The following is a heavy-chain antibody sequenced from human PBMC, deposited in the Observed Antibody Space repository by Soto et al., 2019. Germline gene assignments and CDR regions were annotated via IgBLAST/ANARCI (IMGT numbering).Heavy chain of an antibody. V-gene: IGHV1-69*01. J-gene: IGHJ6*02. CDR3: ARDTEDCSGTSCYAFVPTGIDV. Sequence: QVQLVQSGAEVKKPGSSVKASCKASGGTFSSYAISWVRQAPGQGLEWMGGIIPTLGTANYAQKFQGRVRITAYESTSTAYMELSSLRSEDTAVYYCARDTEDCSGTSCYAFVPTGIDVWGQGTTVTVSS. D-gene: IGHD2-2*01. CDR1: GGTFSSYA. CDR2: IIPTLGTA.